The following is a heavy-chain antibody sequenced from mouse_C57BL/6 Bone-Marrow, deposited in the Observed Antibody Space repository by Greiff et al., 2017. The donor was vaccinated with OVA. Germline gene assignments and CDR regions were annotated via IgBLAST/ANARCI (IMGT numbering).Heavy chain of an antibody. J-gene: IGHJ2*01. CDR3: TGYYSNYEGY. Sequence: EVQGVESGGGLVQPGGSMKLSCVASGFTFSNYWMNWVRQSPEKGLEWVAQIRLKSDNYETHYAESVKGRFTISRDDSKSSVYLQMNNLRAEDTGIYYCTGYYSNYEGYWGQGTTLTVSS. D-gene: IGHD2-5*01. CDR2: IRLKSDNYET. CDR1: GFTFSNYW. V-gene: IGHV6-3*01.